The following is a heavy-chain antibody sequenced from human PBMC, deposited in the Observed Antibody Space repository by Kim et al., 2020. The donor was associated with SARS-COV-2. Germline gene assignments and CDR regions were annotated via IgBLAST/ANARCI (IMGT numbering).Heavy chain of an antibody. CDR1: GFTFNYYA. CDR3: AKDRGRGYLGRFLEWLSGGMDV. V-gene: IGHV3-23*01. CDR2: VSGSGDST. Sequence: GGSLRLSCAASGFTFNYYAMNWVRQAPGKGLEWVSSVSGSGDSTYYADSVKGRFTISRDNSKNTLYLQMNSLRADDTAVYYCAKDRGRGYLGRFLEWLSGGMDVWGQGTTVTVSS. J-gene: IGHJ6*02. D-gene: IGHD3-3*01.